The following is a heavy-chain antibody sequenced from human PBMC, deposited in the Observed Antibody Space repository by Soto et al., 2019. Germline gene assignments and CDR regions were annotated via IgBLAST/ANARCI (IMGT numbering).Heavy chain of an antibody. V-gene: IGHV4-31*03. CDR1: GGFISSGGYY. CDR3: ARGRPVTTDYYYYGMDV. CDR2: IYHSGST. D-gene: IGHD4-17*01. Sequence: QVQLQESGPGLMRPSQTLSLTCTVSGGFISSGGYYWAWIRQHPGKGLEWIGYIYHSGSTYYNPSLKSRVSISVDTSKNQFSLKLGSVTAADTAVYYCARGRPVTTDYYYYGMDVWGQGTTVTVSS. J-gene: IGHJ6*02.